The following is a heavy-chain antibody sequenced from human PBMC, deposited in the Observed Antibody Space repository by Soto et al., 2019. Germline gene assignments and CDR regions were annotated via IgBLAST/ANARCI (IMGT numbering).Heavy chain of an antibody. CDR3: AGRYGSCVDY. J-gene: IGHJ4*02. V-gene: IGHV4-59*08. D-gene: IGHD5-18*01. Sequence: SETLSLTCTVSGGSISSYYWSWIRQPPGKGLEWIGYIYYSGSTNYNPSLKSRVTISVDTSKNQFSLKLSSVTAADTAVYYCAGRYGSCVDYWGQGTLITVSS. CDR1: GGSISSYY. CDR2: IYYSGST.